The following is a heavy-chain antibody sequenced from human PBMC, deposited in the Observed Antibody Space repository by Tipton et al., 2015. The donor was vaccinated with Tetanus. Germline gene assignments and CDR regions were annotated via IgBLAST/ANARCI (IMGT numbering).Heavy chain of an antibody. CDR1: GGSIRGGTFY. CDR2: IYESGDT. J-gene: IGHJ4*02. D-gene: IGHD3-3*01. CDR3: ARHQSGYFTPFDY. Sequence: TLSLTCTVSGGSIRGGTFYWGWIRQPPGKGLEWIRSIYESGDTYYIPSPKSRVTISVDTSKNQFSLNLNSMAAADTGVYYCARHQSGYFTPFDYWGQGNLVTVSS. V-gene: IGHV4-39*01.